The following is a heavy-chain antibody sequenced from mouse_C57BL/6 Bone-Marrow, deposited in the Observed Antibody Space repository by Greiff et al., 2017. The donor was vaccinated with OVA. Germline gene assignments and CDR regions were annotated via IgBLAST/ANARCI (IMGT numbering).Heavy chain of an antibody. Sequence: QVQLQQPGAELVRPGTSVKLSCTASGYTFTSYWMHWVKQRPGQGLEWIGVIDPSDSYTNYNQKFKGKATLTVDTSSSTAYMQLSSLTSEDSAVYYCARKRDYGSSYGYFDYWGQGTTLTVSS. D-gene: IGHD1-1*01. CDR1: GYTFTSYW. CDR3: ARKRDYGSSYGYFDY. V-gene: IGHV1-59*01. CDR2: IDPSDSYT. J-gene: IGHJ2*01.